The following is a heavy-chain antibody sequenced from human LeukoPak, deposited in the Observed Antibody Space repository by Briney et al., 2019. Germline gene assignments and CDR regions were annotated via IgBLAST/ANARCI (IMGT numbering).Heavy chain of an antibody. J-gene: IGHJ3*02. D-gene: IGHD4-17*01. CDR1: GFTFSSYS. CDR2: ISSSSSYI. V-gene: IGHV3-21*01. CDR3: ARVRLRSGAFDI. Sequence: GGSLRLPCAASGFTFSSYSMNWVRQAPGKGLEWVSSISSSSSYIYYADSVKGRFTISRDNAKNSLYLQMNSLRAEDTAVYYCARVRLRSGAFDIWGQGTMVTVSS.